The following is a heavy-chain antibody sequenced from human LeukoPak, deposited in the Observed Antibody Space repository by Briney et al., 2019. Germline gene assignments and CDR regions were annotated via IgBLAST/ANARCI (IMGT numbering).Heavy chain of an antibody. CDR1: GGSISSSSYN. CDR3: ARPPGIAAAWFDP. D-gene: IGHD6-25*01. J-gene: IGHJ5*02. Sequence: SETLSLTCTVSGGSISSSSYNWGWIRQPPGKGLEWIGSIDNSGSTYYNPSVKSRVSISVDTSKDQLSLQLSSVTAADTAVYYCARPPGIAAAWFDPWGQGTLVTVSS. V-gene: IGHV4-39*01. CDR2: IDNSGST.